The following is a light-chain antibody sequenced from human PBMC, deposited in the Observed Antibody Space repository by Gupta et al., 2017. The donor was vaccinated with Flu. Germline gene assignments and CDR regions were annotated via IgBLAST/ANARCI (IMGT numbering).Light chain of an antibody. V-gene: IGKV1-33*01. CDR3: QQYDNIPHT. CDR2: DAS. J-gene: IGKJ2*01. Sequence: DIQMTQPPSPLPASVGDSVTITCQKPGKAPKLLIYDASTMETGVPSRFSGSGSGTDFTFTISSLQPEDIATYYCQQYDNIPHTFGQGTKLEIK.